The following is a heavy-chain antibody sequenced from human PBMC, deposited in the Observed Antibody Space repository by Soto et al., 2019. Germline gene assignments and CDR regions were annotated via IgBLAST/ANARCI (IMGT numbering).Heavy chain of an antibody. CDR1: GGSIKSYY. CDR3: ARQEGYSSGWFPFDY. CDR2: IYYSGTT. Sequence: QVQLQESGPGLVKPSETLSLTCTVSGGSIKSYYWSWIRQPPGKGLEWIGYIYYSGTTNYNPSLKSRVTISVDTSKNQFSLKLSSVTAADTAVYYCARQEGYSSGWFPFDYWGQGTLVTVSS. D-gene: IGHD6-19*01. V-gene: IGHV4-59*08. J-gene: IGHJ4*02.